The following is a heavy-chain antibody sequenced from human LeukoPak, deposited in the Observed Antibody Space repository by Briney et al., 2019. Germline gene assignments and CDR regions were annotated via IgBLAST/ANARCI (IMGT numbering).Heavy chain of an antibody. CDR3: AKSPLYGYPEGKRLVWDY. Sequence: PGGSLRLSCAASGFTFSSYAMSWVRQAPGKGLEWVSAISGSGGSTYYADSVKGRFTISRDNSKNTLYLQMNSLRAEDTAVYYCAKSPLYGYPEGKRLVWDYWGQGTLVTVSS. J-gene: IGHJ4*02. CDR2: ISGSGGST. V-gene: IGHV3-23*01. CDR1: GFTFSSYA. D-gene: IGHD2-2*02.